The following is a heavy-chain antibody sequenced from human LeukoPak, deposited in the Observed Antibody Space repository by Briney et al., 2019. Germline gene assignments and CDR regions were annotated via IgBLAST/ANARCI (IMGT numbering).Heavy chain of an antibody. D-gene: IGHD6-13*01. V-gene: IGHV4-39*07. CDR2: LYYSGST. J-gene: IGHJ4*02. Sequence: SETLSLTCTVSGGSISSSSYYWDWIRQPPGKGLEWIGSLYYSGSTYYNPSLKSRVTISVDKSKSQISLKLNSVTAADTAVYYCARDPVAAAGTALDYWGQGTLVTVSS. CDR3: ARDPVAAAGTALDY. CDR1: GGSISSSSYY.